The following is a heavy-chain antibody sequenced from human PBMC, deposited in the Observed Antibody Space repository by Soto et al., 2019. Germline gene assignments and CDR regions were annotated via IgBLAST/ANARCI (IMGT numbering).Heavy chain of an antibody. CDR3: AKLLAAAGANDAFDI. CDR2: ISYDGSNK. D-gene: IGHD6-13*01. J-gene: IGHJ3*02. CDR1: GFTFSSYG. V-gene: IGHV3-30*18. Sequence: QVQLVESVGGVVQPGRSLRLSCAASGFTFSSYGMHWVRQAPGKGLEWVAVISYDGSNKYYADSVKGRFTISRDNSKNTLYLQMYSMRAEDTAVYYCAKLLAAAGANDAFDIWGQGTMVTVSS.